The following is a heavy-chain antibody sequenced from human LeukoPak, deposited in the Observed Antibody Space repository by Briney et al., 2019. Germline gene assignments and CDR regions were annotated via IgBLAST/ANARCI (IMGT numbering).Heavy chain of an antibody. CDR2: IYSTGST. D-gene: IGHD6-13*01. Sequence: SKTLSLTCTVSGGSISSYYWSWIRQPAGKGLEWIGRIYSTGSTNYNPSLKSRVTMSVDTSKNQFSLRLRSVTAADTAVYYCARQIASAGTAGFDFWGQGALVTVSS. V-gene: IGHV4-4*07. CDR3: ARQIASAGTAGFDF. CDR1: GGSISSYY. J-gene: IGHJ4*02.